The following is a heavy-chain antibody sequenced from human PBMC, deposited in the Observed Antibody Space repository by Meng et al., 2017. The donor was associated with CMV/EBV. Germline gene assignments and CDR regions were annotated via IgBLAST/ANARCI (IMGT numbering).Heavy chain of an antibody. CDR2: IRYDGSNK. Sequence: GESLKISCAACGFTFSSYGMHWVRQAPGKGLEWVAFIRYDGSNKYYADSVKGRFTISRDNSKNTLYLQMNSLRAEDTAVYYCAKTAYRFGELLSYFDYWGQGTLVTVSS. CDR3: AKTAYRFGELLSYFDY. V-gene: IGHV3-30*02. CDR1: GFTFSSYG. D-gene: IGHD3-10*01. J-gene: IGHJ4*02.